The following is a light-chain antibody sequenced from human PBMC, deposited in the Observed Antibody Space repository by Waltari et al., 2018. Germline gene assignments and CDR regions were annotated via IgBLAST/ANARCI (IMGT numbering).Light chain of an antibody. CDR3: SSYTSSFTEV. J-gene: IGLJ3*02. Sequence: QSALTQPASVSGSPGQSITISCTGTTSDVGGYNYVSWYHQPPGKAPKLMIYDVSNRPSGVSNRFSGSKSGNTASLTISGLQAEDEADYYCSSYTSSFTEVFGGGTKLTVL. V-gene: IGLV2-14*03. CDR2: DVS. CDR1: TSDVGGYNY.